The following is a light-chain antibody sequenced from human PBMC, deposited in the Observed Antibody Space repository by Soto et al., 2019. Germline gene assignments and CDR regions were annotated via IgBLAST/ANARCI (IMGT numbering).Light chain of an antibody. CDR1: KTVSSSH. J-gene: IGKJ5*01. CDR3: QQYGSSPIT. V-gene: IGKV3-20*01. CDR2: GAS. Sequence: EIVLTQSPGTLSLSPGERATLSCRASKTVSSSHLAWYQQKPGQAPRLLIYGASNRATGIPDRFSGSGSGTDFTLTISRLEPEDFVVYYCQQYGSSPITFGQGTRLEIK.